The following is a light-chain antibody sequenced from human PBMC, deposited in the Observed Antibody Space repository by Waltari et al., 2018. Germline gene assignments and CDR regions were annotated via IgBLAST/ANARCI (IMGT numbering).Light chain of an antibody. Sequence: EIVMTQSPATLSVSPGERATISCRDSQRVGNTLAWYQQIPGQAPRLLMYGASTRATGIPARFSGGGSGTEFTLTIRSLQSEDFAVYYCQQYNKWWTFGPGTTVEVK. V-gene: IGKV3-15*01. CDR2: GAS. CDR1: QRVGNT. CDR3: QQYNKWWT. J-gene: IGKJ1*01.